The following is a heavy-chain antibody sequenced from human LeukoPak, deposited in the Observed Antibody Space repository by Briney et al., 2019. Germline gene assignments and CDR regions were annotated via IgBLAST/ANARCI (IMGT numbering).Heavy chain of an antibody. CDR1: GGSFSGYY. CDR3: ARGHPFDY. CDR2: INHSGST. J-gene: IGHJ4*02. V-gene: IGHV4-34*01. Sequence: PSETLSLTCAVYGGSFSGYYWSWIRQPPGKGLEWTGEINHSGSTNYNPSLKSRVTISVDTSKNQFSLKLSSVTAADTAVYYCARGHPFDYWGQGTLVTVSS.